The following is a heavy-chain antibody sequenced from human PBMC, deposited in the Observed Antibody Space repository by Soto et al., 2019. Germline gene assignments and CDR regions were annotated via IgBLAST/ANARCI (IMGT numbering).Heavy chain of an antibody. J-gene: IGHJ4*02. CDR1: GGSISSYS. Sequence: TLSLTCTVSGGSISSYSWSWIRQPPGKGLEWIGYIYYSGSTNYNPSLKSRVTISVDTSKNQFSLKLTSVTAADTAVDYCASSYDNAWYTHWGQGTQVTVSS. D-gene: IGHD3-16*01. V-gene: IGHV4-59*01. CDR3: ASSYDNAWYTH. CDR2: IYYSGST.